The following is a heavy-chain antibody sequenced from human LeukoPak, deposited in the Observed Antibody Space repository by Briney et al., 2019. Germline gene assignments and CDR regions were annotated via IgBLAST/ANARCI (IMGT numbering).Heavy chain of an antibody. Sequence: SETLSLTCTVSGDPISSHYWSWIRQSAGKGLEWIGRNYTSERTNYNPSLKSRVTMSVDTSKNQFSLKLSSVTAADTAVYYCARAIRGVGYWGQGTLVTVSS. CDR2: NYTSERT. CDR3: ARAIRGVGY. CDR1: GDPISSHY. J-gene: IGHJ4*02. D-gene: IGHD2-2*02. V-gene: IGHV4-4*07.